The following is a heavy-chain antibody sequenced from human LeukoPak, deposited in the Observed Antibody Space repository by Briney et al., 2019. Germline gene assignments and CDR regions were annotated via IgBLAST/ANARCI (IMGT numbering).Heavy chain of an antibody. Sequence: GGSLRLSCAASGFTFSNYGIHWVRQAPGKGLECVAGISHDGNNKYYADSVKGRFTISGDNSKNTLYLQMNSLRTEDTAVYYCAKGGSPSCYSSSGYWGQGTLVTVSS. D-gene: IGHD2-2*01. V-gene: IGHV3-30-3*01. J-gene: IGHJ4*02. CDR3: AKGGSPSCYSSSGY. CDR1: GFTFSNYG. CDR2: ISHDGNNK.